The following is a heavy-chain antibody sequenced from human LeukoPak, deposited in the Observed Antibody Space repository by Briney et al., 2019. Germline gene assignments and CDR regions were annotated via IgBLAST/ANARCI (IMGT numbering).Heavy chain of an antibody. Sequence: ASVKVSCKTSGYIFTDYYMHWVRQAPGKGLEWMGGFDPEDGETIYAQKFQGRVTMTEDTSTDTAYMELSSLRSEDTAVYYCATALNRYSGSYFDFDYWGQGTLVTVSS. V-gene: IGHV1-24*01. CDR2: FDPEDGET. CDR3: ATALNRYSGSYFDFDY. D-gene: IGHD1-26*01. CDR1: GYIFTDYY. J-gene: IGHJ4*02.